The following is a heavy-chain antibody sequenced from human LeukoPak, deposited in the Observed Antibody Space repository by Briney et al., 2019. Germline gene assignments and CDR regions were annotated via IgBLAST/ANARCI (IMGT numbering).Heavy chain of an antibody. D-gene: IGHD5-24*01. V-gene: IGHV4-39*01. CDR1: GGSISSSSYY. CDR3: ARRGDGYNSDY. J-gene: IGHJ4*02. Sequence: SATLSLTCTVSGGSISSSSYYWGWIRQPPGKGLEWIGSIYYSGSTYYNPSLKSRVTISVDTSKNQFSLKLSSVTAADTAVYYCARRGDGYNSDYWGQGTLVTVSS. CDR2: IYYSGST.